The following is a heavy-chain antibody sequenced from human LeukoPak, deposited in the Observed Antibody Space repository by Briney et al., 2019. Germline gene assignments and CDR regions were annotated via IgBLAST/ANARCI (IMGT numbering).Heavy chain of an antibody. CDR2: ISSSGSAI. Sequence: GGSLRLSCAASGFTFSTYRMSWVRQAPGKGLEWVSYISSSGSAIYYADSVKGRFTISRDNAKNSLYLQMNSLRAEDTAVYYCAELGITMIGGVWGKGTTVTISS. CDR1: GFTFSTYR. D-gene: IGHD3-10*02. J-gene: IGHJ6*04. V-gene: IGHV3-48*04. CDR3: AELGITMIGGV.